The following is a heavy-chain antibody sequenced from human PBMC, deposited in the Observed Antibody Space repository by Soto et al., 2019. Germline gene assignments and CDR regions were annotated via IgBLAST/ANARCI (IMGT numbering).Heavy chain of an antibody. V-gene: IGHV4-31*03. CDR1: GGSISSGGYY. CDR3: ARSAGLAARPVDY. J-gene: IGHJ4*02. Sequence: SETLSLTCTVSGGSISSGGYYWSWIRQHPGKGLEWIGYIYYSGSTYYNPSLKSRVTISVDTSKNQFSLKLSSVTAADTAVCYCARSAGLAARPVDYWGQGTLVTVSS. D-gene: IGHD6-6*01. CDR2: IYYSGST.